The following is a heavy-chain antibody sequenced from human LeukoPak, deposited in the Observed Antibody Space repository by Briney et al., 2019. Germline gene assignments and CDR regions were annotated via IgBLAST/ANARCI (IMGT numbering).Heavy chain of an antibody. J-gene: IGHJ5*02. D-gene: IGHD2-2*01. CDR1: GGSFSGYY. Sequence: SETLSLTCAVYGGSFSGYYWSWIRQPPGKGLEWIGEINHSGSTNYNPSLKSRVTISVDTSKNQFSLKLSSVTAADTAVYYCARGPIVVVPAARGWFDPWGQGTLVTVSS. CDR2: INHSGST. V-gene: IGHV4-34*01. CDR3: ARGPIVVVPAARGWFDP.